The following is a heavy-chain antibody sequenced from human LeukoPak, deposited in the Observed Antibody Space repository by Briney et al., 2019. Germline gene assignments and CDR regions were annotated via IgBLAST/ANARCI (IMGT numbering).Heavy chain of an antibody. CDR3: AAGTPNIVAHDAFDI. CDR2: IVVGSGNT. V-gene: IGHV1-58*02. J-gene: IGHJ3*02. D-gene: IGHD5-12*01. CDR1: GFTFTSSA. Sequence: SVKVSCKASGFTFTSSAMQWVRQARGQRLEWIGWIVVGSGNTNYAQKFQERVTITRDMSTSTACMELSSLRSEDTAVYYCAAGTPNIVAHDAFDIWGQGTMVTVSS.